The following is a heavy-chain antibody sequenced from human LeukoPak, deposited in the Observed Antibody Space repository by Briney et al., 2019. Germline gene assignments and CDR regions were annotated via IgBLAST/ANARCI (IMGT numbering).Heavy chain of an antibody. Sequence: PGGSLRLSCAASGFTFSNAWMSWVRQAPGKGLEWVGRIKSKTDGGTTDYAAPVKGRFTTSRDDSKNTLYLQMNSLKTEDTAVYYCTTDTEQWLVPFDYWGQGTLVTVSS. CDR3: TTDTEQWLVPFDY. CDR2: IKSKTDGGTT. J-gene: IGHJ4*02. CDR1: GFTFSNAW. D-gene: IGHD6-19*01. V-gene: IGHV3-15*01.